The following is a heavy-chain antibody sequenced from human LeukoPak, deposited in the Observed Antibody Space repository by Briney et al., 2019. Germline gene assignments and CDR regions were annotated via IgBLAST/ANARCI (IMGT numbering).Heavy chain of an antibody. J-gene: IGHJ4*02. Sequence: GGSLRLSCAASGFTFSSYSMNWVRQAPGKGLEWVSSISSSSSYIYYADSVKGRFTISRDNAKNSLYLQMNSLRAEDTAVYYCARGEYSYGYSTDYWGQGTLVTVSS. D-gene: IGHD5-18*01. CDR3: ARGEYSYGYSTDY. V-gene: IGHV3-21*01. CDR1: GFTFSSYS. CDR2: ISSSSSYI.